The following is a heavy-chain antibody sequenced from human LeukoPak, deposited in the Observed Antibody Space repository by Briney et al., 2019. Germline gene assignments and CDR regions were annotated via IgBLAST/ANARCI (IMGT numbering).Heavy chain of an antibody. J-gene: IGHJ4*02. CDR3: AKRGGSESYYNRPFDY. V-gene: IGHV3-30*18. CDR2: ISNDGSRK. Sequence: PGGSLRLSCAPSGFTFSRHGMHWVRQAPGKGLEWVAIISNDGSRKYYAHSVEGRFTISRDNSKNTLYLQMDSLRAEDTAVYYCAKRGGSESYYNRPFDYWGQGTLVTVSS. D-gene: IGHD3-10*01. CDR1: GFTFSRHG.